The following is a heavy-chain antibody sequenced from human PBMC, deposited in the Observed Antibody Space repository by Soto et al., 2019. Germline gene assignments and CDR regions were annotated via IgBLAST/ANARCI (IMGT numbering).Heavy chain of an antibody. V-gene: IGHV3-33*01. CDR1: GFIFSNYG. CDR3: ARGSQWLAHHEYFQH. Sequence: PGGSLRLSCAASGFIFSNYGMHWVRQAPGKGLEWVAVIWYDGNIKDYADSVKGRFTISRDNSKNTLYLQVNSLRAEDTAVYYCARGSQWLAHHEYFQHWGHGTLVTVSS. CDR2: IWYDGNIK. J-gene: IGHJ1*01. D-gene: IGHD6-19*01.